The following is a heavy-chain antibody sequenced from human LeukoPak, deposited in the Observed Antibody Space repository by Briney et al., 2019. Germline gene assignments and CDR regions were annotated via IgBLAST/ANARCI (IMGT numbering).Heavy chain of an antibody. D-gene: IGHD5-12*01. Sequence: SETLSLTCAVYGGSFSGYYWSWIRQPPGKGLEWIGEINHSGSTNYNPSLKSRVTISVDTSMNQFSLKLSSVTAADTAVYYCARDRQGSGYDLSWFDYWGQGTLVTVSS. V-gene: IGHV4-34*01. J-gene: IGHJ4*02. CDR1: GGSFSGYY. CDR3: ARDRQGSGYDLSWFDY. CDR2: INHSGST.